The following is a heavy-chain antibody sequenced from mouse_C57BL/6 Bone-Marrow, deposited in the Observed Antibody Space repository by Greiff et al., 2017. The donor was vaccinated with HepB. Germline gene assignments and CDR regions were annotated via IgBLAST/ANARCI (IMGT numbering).Heavy chain of an antibody. J-gene: IGHJ2*01. CDR2: ISDGGSYT. D-gene: IGHD2-3*01. CDR1: GFTFSSYA. CDR3: ARDLGDGYFDY. V-gene: IGHV5-4*01. Sequence: EVQLVESGGGIVKPGGSLKLSCAASGFTFSSYAMSWVRQTPEKRLEWVATISDGGSYTYYPDNVKGRFTISRDNAKNNLYLQMSHLKSEDTAMYYCARDLGDGYFDYWGQGTTLTVSS.